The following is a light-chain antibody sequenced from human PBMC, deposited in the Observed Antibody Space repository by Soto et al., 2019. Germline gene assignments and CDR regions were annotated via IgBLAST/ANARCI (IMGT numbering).Light chain of an antibody. CDR3: CSYAGSSTYVV. J-gene: IGLJ2*01. CDR1: SSDVGSYNL. V-gene: IGLV2-23*01. Sequence: QSALTQPASVSGSPGQSITISCTGTSSDVGSYNLVSWYQQHPGKAPKLMIYEGSKRPSGVSNRCSGSKSGNTASLTISGLQAEDEADYYCCSYAGSSTYVVFGGGTKLTGL. CDR2: EGS.